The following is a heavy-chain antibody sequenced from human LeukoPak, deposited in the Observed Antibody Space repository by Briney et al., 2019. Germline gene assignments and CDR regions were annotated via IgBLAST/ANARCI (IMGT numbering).Heavy chain of an antibody. D-gene: IGHD3-3*01. Sequence: GGSLRLSCAVSGFTIRIYGMHWVRQAPGKGLEWVAMISHDGGAKYYGDSVKGRFTISRDDSKNTLYLQMNSLRAEDTAVYYCATSRFLEWLYFDYWGQGTLVTVSS. CDR2: ISHDGGAK. CDR3: ATSRFLEWLYFDY. V-gene: IGHV3-30*03. CDR1: GFTIRIYG. J-gene: IGHJ4*02.